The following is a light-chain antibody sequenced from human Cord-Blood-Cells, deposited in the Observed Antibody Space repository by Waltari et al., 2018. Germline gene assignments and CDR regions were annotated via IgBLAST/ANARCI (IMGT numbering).Light chain of an antibody. CDR3: QAYYSSLSGYV. Sequence: QSVLPQPPPVSGAPRHTLTTPSPRLSPHTGAGQIVPWSQPLPRTAPKLLLYGHSNRPSGVPDRFSGSKSGTSASLAITGLQAEDEADYYGQAYYSSLSGYVFVTGTKVTVL. CDR2: GHS. J-gene: IGLJ1*01. V-gene: IGLV1-40*01. CDR1: SPHTGAGQI.